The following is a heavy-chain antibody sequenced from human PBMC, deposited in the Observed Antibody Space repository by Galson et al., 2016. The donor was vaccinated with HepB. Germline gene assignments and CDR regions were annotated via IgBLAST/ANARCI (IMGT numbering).Heavy chain of an antibody. J-gene: IGHJ4*02. CDR2: IHTDNGDT. V-gene: IGHV1-18*01. D-gene: IGHD2-2*01. Sequence: SVKVSCKVSGYTFTNYYISWVRQAPGQGLEWWGWIHTDNGDTNYAHIVQGRVTMTTDTSTTTAYMELTSLRSDDTAVYYCARGHCTRTNCYWNFDHWGQGTLVTVSS. CDR3: ARGHCTRTNCYWNFDH. CDR1: GYTFTNYY.